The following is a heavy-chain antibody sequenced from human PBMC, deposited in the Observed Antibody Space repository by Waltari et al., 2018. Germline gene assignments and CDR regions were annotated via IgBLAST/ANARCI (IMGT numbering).Heavy chain of an antibody. V-gene: IGHV1-24*01. Sequence: QVQLVQSAAEVKKPGASVKVSCKVSGYTLPEISVHWVRQAPGKGLEWMGFFDPEDGETIYAQKFEGRVSMTEDTSTDTAYMELSSLRFEDTALYYCAPSRRERADGSYFDSWGQGTLVTVSS. CDR1: GYTLPEIS. CDR2: FDPEDGET. J-gene: IGHJ4*02. CDR3: APSRRERADGSYFDS. D-gene: IGHD1-26*01.